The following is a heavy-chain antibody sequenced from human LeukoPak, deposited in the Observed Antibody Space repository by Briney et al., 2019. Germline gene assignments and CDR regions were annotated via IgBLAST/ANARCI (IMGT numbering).Heavy chain of an antibody. D-gene: IGHD6-19*01. V-gene: IGHV3-21*01. CDR1: GFTFNTYS. CDR2: ISRTSESI. CDR3: AKNGGSGWYGYYYYYMDV. J-gene: IGHJ6*03. Sequence: GGSLRLSCAASGFTFNTYSMSWVRQAPGKGLEWVAIISRTSESIFYADSLKGRFTISRDNSKNTLYLQMNSLRAEDTAVYYCAKNGGSGWYGYYYYYMDVWGKGTTVTVSS.